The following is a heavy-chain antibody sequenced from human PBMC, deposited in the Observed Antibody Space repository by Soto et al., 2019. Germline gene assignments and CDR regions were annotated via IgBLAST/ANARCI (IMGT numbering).Heavy chain of an antibody. CDR2: IYYSGST. Sequence: PSETLSLTCTVSGGSISSGGYYWSWIRQHPGKGLEWIGYIYYSGSTYYNPSLKSRVTISVDTSKNQFSLKLSSVTAADTAVYYCAREVGAVAGTLYYYYYGMDVWGQGTTVTVSS. CDR1: GGSISSGGYY. CDR3: AREVGAVAGTLYYYYYGMDV. V-gene: IGHV4-31*03. D-gene: IGHD6-19*01. J-gene: IGHJ6*02.